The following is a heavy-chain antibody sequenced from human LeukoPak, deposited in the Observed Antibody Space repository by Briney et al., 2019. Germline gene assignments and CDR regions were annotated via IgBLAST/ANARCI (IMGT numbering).Heavy chain of an antibody. CDR3: AKDREGMRPYYFDY. CDR2: IRYDGSNK. Sequence: GGSLRLSCAASGFTFSSYEMNWVRQAPGKGLEWVAFIRYDGSNKYYADSVKGRFTISRDNSKNTLYLQMNSLRAEDTAVYYCAKDREGMRPYYFDYWGQGTLVTVSS. V-gene: IGHV3-30*02. D-gene: IGHD3-10*01. J-gene: IGHJ4*02. CDR1: GFTFSSYE.